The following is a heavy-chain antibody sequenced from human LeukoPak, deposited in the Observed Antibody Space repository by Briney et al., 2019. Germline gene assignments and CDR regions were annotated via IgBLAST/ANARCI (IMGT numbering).Heavy chain of an antibody. CDR2: IYHSGST. CDR3: LTSGTHPNFDY. V-gene: IGHV4-4*02. D-gene: IGHD3-10*01. CDR1: GGSISSSNW. J-gene: IGHJ4*02. Sequence: PSETLSLTCAVSGGSISSSNWWSWVRQPPGKGLEWIGEIYHSGSTNYNPSLKSRVTISVDKSKNQFSLKLSSVTAADTAVYSRLTSGTHPNFDYWGQGTLVTVSS.